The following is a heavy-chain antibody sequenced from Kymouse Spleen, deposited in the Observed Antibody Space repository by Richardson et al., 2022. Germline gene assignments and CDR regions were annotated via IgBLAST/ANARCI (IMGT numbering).Heavy chain of an antibody. D-gene: IGHD6-6*01. CDR2: ISSSSSYI. V-gene: IGHV3-21*03. CDR3: AREVEYSSLYWYFDL. CDR1: GFTFSSYS. Sequence: EVQLVESGGGLVKPGGSLRLSCAASGFTFSSYSMNWVRQAPGKGLEWVSSISSSSSYIYYADSVKGRFTISRDNAKNSLYLQMNSLRAEDTAVYYCAREVEYSSLYWYFDLWGRGTLVTVSS. J-gene: IGHJ2*01.